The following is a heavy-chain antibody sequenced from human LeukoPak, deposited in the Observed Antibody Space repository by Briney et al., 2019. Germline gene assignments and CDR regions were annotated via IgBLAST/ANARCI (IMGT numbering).Heavy chain of an antibody. CDR2: IYYSGST. CDR3: ARLFFPHPGASEITMVRAYFYY. CDR1: GGSISRSSFY. Sequence: SETLSLTCTVSGGSISRSSFYWGWIRQPPGKGLEWIGSIYYSGSTYYNPSLKSRVTISVDTSKNQFSLKLSSVTAADTAVYFCARLFFPHPGASEITMVRAYFYYWGQGTLVTGSS. J-gene: IGHJ4*02. D-gene: IGHD3-10*01. V-gene: IGHV4-39*07.